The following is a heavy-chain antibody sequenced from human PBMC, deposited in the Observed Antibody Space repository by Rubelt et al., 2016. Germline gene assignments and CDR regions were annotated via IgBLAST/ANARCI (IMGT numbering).Heavy chain of an antibody. J-gene: IGHJ3*02. D-gene: IGHD2-2*02. CDR2: INSDGSST. CDR1: GFTFSSYW. CDR3: ARSGPDVVVPAAIRVEGDAFDI. Sequence: EVQLVESGGGLVQPGGSLRLSCAASGFTFSSYWMHWVRHAPGKGLVWVSRINSDGSSTSYADSVKGRLTISRENANNTLYLQMDRLRAEDTAVYYCARSGPDVVVPAAIRVEGDAFDIWGQGTMVTVSS. V-gene: IGHV3-74*01.